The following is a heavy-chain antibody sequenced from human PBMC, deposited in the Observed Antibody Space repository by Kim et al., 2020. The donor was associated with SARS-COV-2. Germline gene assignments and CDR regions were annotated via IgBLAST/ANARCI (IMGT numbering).Heavy chain of an antibody. CDR3: VKGPSGWPY. J-gene: IGHJ4*02. CDR2: ISPDGTST. CDR1: GFTFSSYW. Sequence: GGSLRLSCAASGFTFSSYWMHWVRQVPGEGLVWVARISPDGTSTSYADSVKGRFTISRDNAKNTLFLQMSSLRAEDSALFYCVKGPSGWPYWGQGTLVTVSS. V-gene: IGHV3-74*01. D-gene: IGHD6-19*01.